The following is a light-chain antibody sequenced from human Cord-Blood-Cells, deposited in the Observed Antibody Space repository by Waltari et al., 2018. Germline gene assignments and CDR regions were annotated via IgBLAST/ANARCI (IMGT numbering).Light chain of an antibody. Sequence: QSALTQPASVSGSPGQSITISCTGTSRDVGSYNLVSWYQQHPGKAPKLMFYEVSKRPSGVSNRFSGSKSGNTASLTISGLQAEDEADYYCCSYAGSSTVFGGGTKLTVL. V-gene: IGLV2-23*02. CDR2: EVS. CDR3: CSYAGSSTV. CDR1: SRDVGSYNL. J-gene: IGLJ3*02.